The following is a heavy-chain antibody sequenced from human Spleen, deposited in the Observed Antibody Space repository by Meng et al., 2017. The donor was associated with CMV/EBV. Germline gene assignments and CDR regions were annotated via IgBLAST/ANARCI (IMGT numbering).Heavy chain of an antibody. CDR1: GGSISSYY. CDR2: IYYSGST. J-gene: IGHJ3*02. V-gene: IGHV4-59*12. Sequence: SETLSLTCTVSGGSISSYYWSWIRQPPGKGLEWIGYIYYSGSTYYNPSLKSRVTISVDTSKNQFSLKLSSVTAADTAVYYCVGGVDIDGNIVVVPAAKGAFDIWGQGTMVTVSS. D-gene: IGHD2-2*01. CDR3: VGGVDIDGNIVVVPAAKGAFDI.